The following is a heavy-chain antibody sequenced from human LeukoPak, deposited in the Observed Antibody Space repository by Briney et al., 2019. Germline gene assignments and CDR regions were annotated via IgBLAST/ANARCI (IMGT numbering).Heavy chain of an antibody. CDR2: IYYSGST. Sequence: SETLSLTCTVSGGSISSSGYYCGWIRQPPGKGLEWIGSIYYSGSTYYNPSLKSRVTISVDTSKNQFSLKLSSVTAADTAVYYCARWRGSGGDIWGQGTMVTVSS. CDR1: GGSISSSGYY. V-gene: IGHV4-39*01. J-gene: IGHJ3*02. CDR3: ARWRGSGGDI. D-gene: IGHD3-10*01.